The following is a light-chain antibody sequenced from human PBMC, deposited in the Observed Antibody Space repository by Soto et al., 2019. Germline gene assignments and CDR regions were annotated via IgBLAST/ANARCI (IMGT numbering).Light chain of an antibody. V-gene: IGLV2-14*01. CDR3: SSYTSSSTSVV. CDR1: SSDVGGYNY. J-gene: IGLJ2*01. Sequence: QSALTQPASVSGSPGQSITISCTGTSSDVGGYNYVSWYQQHPGKAPKLMIYDVSNRPPGVSNRFSGSKSGNTASLTISGLQAEDEADYYCSSYTSSSTSVVFGGGTKRTVL. CDR2: DVS.